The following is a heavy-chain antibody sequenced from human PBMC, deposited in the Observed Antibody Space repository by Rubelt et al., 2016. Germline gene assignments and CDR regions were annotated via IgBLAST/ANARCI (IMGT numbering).Heavy chain of an antibody. CDR3: ARDTGHSTRYFYAMDV. Sequence: QLQLQESGPGLVKPSETLSLTCTVSGGSISSSFYWGWIRQPPGKGLEWIGSIHDGGNTYYNPSLKSRLTMSVDTSKNQFSLKLSSVTAADTAVYYCARDTGHSTRYFYAMDVWGQGTTVTVSS. D-gene: IGHD5-18*01. CDR2: IHDGGNT. V-gene: IGHV4-39*01. J-gene: IGHJ6*02. CDR1: GGSISSSFY.